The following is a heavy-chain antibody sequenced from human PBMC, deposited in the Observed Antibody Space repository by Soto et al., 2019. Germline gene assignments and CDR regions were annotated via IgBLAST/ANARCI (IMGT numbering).Heavy chain of an antibody. CDR2: IYWDDDK. Sequence: SGPTLVKPTQTLTLTCTFSGFSLSTSGVGVGWIRQPPGKALEWLALIYWDDDKRYSPSLKSRLTITKDTSKNQVVLTMTNMDPVDTATYYCAHFQAGAAFGGVIVEYFDYWGQGTLVTVSS. D-gene: IGHD3-16*02. CDR1: GFSLSTSGVG. J-gene: IGHJ4*02. CDR3: AHFQAGAAFGGVIVEYFDY. V-gene: IGHV2-5*02.